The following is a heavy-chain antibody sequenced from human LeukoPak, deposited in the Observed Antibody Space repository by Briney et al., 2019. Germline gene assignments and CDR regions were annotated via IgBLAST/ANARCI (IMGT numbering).Heavy chain of an antibody. D-gene: IGHD3-22*01. J-gene: IGHJ4*02. Sequence: ASVKVSCKASGYTFTSYGINWVRQAPGQGLEWMGWISAYNGNTNYAQKLQGRVTMTTDTSTSTVYMELRSLRSDGTAVYYCARDTISNYYDSTGYFSYWGQGTLVTVSS. CDR3: ARDTISNYYDSTGYFSY. CDR2: ISAYNGNT. CDR1: GYTFTSYG. V-gene: IGHV1-18*01.